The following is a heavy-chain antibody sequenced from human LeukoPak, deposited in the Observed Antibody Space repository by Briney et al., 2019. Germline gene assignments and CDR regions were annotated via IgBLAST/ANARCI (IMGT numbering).Heavy chain of an antibody. D-gene: IGHD2-15*01. Sequence: SQTLSLTCTVSGYSISSGSYYWSWIRQPAGKGLEWIGRIYTSGSTKYNPSLKSRVTISVDTSKNQFSLRLTSVTAADTAVYYCARGIVVVAQLGFYFYYMDVWGKGTTVTISS. CDR1: GYSISSGSYY. CDR2: IYTSGST. CDR3: ARGIVVVAQLGFYFYYMDV. V-gene: IGHV4-61*02. J-gene: IGHJ6*03.